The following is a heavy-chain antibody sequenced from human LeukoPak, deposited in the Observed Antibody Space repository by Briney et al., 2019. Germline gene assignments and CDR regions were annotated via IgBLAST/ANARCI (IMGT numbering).Heavy chain of an antibody. V-gene: IGHV3-48*01. CDR1: GFTFSSYS. J-gene: IGHJ3*02. CDR2: ISSNSSTI. Sequence: GGSLRLSCAASGFTFSSYSMNWVRQAPGKGLEWVSYISSNSSTIYYADSVKGRFTISRDNAKNSLYLQMNSLRAEDTAVYYCARDLHSGSYEDAFDIWGQGTMVTVSS. D-gene: IGHD1-26*01. CDR3: ARDLHSGSYEDAFDI.